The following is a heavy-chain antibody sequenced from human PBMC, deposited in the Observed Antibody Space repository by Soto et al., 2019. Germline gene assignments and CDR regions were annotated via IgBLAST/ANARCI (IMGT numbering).Heavy chain of an antibody. CDR2: ISGSGGST. CDR1: GFTFSIYA. V-gene: IGHV3-23*01. J-gene: IGHJ2*01. CDR3: AKRTVGWYFDL. D-gene: IGHD4-17*01. Sequence: EVQLLESGGGLVQPGGSLRLSCAASGFTFSIYAMNCVRQAPGKGLEWVSVISGSGGSTYYADAVNGRFTVSRDTSKHTLYLQMNSLRAEDTAVYYCAKRTVGWYFDLWGRGTLVTVSS.